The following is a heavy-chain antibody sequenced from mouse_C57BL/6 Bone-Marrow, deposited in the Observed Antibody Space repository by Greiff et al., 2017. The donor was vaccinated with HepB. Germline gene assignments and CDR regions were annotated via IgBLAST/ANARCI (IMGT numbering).Heavy chain of an antibody. V-gene: IGHV1-15*01. CDR2: IDPETGGT. CDR3: IVLRGFFFDY. J-gene: IGHJ2*01. Sequence: QVQLQQSGSELVRPGASVTLSCKASGYTFTDYEMHWVKQTPVHGLEWIGAIDPETGGTAYNQKFKGKAILTADKSSSTAYMELRSLTSEDSAVYYCIVLRGFFFDYWGQGTTLTVSS. CDR1: GYTFTDYE. D-gene: IGHD1-1*01.